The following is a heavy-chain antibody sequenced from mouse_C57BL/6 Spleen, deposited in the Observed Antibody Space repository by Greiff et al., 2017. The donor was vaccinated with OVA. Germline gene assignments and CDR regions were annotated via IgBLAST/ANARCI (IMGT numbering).Heavy chain of an antibody. D-gene: IGHD1-1*01. V-gene: IGHV3-6*01. CDR1: GYSITSGYY. J-gene: IGHJ2*01. Sequence: EVQLQESGPGLVKPSQSLSLTCSVTGYSITSGYYWNWIRQFPGNKLEWMGYISYDGSNNYNPSLKNRISITRDTSKNQFFLKLNSVTTEDTATYYCARITTVVEGDYWGQGTTLTVSS. CDR2: ISYDGSN. CDR3: ARITTVVEGDY.